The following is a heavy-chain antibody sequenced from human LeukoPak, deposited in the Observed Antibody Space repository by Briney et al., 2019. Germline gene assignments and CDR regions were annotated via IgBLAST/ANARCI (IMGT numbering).Heavy chain of an antibody. Sequence: KPSETLSLTCTVSGGSISSYYWSWIRQPPGKGLEWIGYIYYSGSTNYNPSLKSRVTISVDTSKNQFSLKLSSVTAADTAVYYCARLAVTHFDYWGQGTLVTVSS. J-gene: IGHJ4*02. CDR1: GGSISSYY. D-gene: IGHD4-17*01. V-gene: IGHV4-59*08. CDR3: ARLAVTHFDY. CDR2: IYYSGST.